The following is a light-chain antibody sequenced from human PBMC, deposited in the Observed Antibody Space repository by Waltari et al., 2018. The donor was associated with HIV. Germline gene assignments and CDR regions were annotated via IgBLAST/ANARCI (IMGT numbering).Light chain of an antibody. CDR1: ALPKHF. J-gene: IGLJ2*01. V-gene: IGLV3-25*03. Sequence: YDLTQAPSVSVYPGQTAKITCSGAALPKHFVSWYRQRPGQAPMMIIFQDAERPSGIPARFSASTSGTTATLTISEVQAQDEADYFCQSAHSSHTIFGGGTKLTVL. CDR3: QSAHSSHTI. CDR2: QDA.